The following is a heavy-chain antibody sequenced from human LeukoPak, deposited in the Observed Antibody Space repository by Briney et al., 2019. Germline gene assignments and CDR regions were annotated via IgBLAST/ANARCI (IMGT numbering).Heavy chain of an antibody. CDR2: IYYSGST. Sequence: PSETLSLTCTVSGGSISSSSYYWGWIRQPPGKGLEWIGSIYYSGSTYYNPSLKSRVTISVDTSKNQFSLKLSSVTAADTAVYYCAGEAVPAAIAYFDYWGQGTLVTVSS. CDR1: GGSISSSSYY. J-gene: IGHJ4*02. CDR3: AGEAVPAAIAYFDY. D-gene: IGHD2-2*02. V-gene: IGHV4-39*07.